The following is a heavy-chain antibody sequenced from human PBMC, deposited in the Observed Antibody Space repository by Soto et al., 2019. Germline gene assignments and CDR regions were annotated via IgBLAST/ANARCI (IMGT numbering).Heavy chain of an antibody. CDR1: GGSISSGGYY. Sequence: QVQLQESGPGLVKPSQTLSLTCTVSGGSISSGGYYWSWIRQHPGKGLEWIGYIYYSGSTYYNPSLKGRVTLSVDTSKNQFSLKLSSVTAADTAVYYCARGTYYYDSSGLYNWFDPWGQGTLVTVSS. V-gene: IGHV4-31*03. CDR3: ARGTYYYDSSGLYNWFDP. J-gene: IGHJ5*02. D-gene: IGHD3-22*01. CDR2: IYYSGST.